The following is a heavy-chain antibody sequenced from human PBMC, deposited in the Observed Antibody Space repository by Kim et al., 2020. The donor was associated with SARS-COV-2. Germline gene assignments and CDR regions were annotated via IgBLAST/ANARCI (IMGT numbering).Heavy chain of an antibody. Sequence: SQTLSLTCAISGDSVSSNSAAWHWIRQSPSRGLEWLGRTYYRSKWYNDYAVSVKSRITINPDTSKNQFSLQLNSVTPEDTAVYYCARGELLQIYYYYAMDVWGQGTTVTVSS. V-gene: IGHV6-1*01. CDR2: TYYRSKWYN. CDR1: GDSVSSNSAA. D-gene: IGHD1-26*01. CDR3: ARGELLQIYYYYAMDV. J-gene: IGHJ6*02.